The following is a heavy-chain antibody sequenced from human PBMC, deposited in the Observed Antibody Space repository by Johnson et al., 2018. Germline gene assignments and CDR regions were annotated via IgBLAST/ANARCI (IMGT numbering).Heavy chain of an antibody. Sequence: VQSGGGVVQPGRSLRLSCAASGFTFSSYGMHWVRQAPGKGLEWVAIISYDESDKYYADSVKGRFTISRDNSKNTLYLQMNSLRAEDTAVYYCARARMPYGDYLEYFQHWGQGTLVTVSS. CDR3: ARARMPYGDYLEYFQH. J-gene: IGHJ1*01. CDR2: ISYDESDK. V-gene: IGHV3-30*03. D-gene: IGHD4-17*01. CDR1: GFTFSSYG.